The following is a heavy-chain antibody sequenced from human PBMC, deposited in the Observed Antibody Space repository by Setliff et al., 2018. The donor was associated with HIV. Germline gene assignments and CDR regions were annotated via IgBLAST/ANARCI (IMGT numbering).Heavy chain of an antibody. V-gene: IGHV4-31*01. D-gene: IGHD6-13*01. Sequence: SETLSLTCTVSGGSISNSVYFWTWIRQHPGKGLEWIGYIYYSGSTYQNPSLKSQVTISVDTSKNRLSLKLSSVTAADAAVYYCARAMSSSWYIDGFDIWGQGTVVTVSS. J-gene: IGHJ3*02. CDR2: IYYSGST. CDR3: ARAMSSSWYIDGFDI. CDR1: GGSISNSVYF.